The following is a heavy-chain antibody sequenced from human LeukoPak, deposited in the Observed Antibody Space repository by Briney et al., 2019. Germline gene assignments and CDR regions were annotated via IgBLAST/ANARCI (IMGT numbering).Heavy chain of an antibody. V-gene: IGHV4-59*11. CDR1: GGSLIGHY. D-gene: IGHD1-14*01. J-gene: IGHJ5*02. Sequence: PSETLSLTCDVYGGSLIGHYWSWIRQPPGKGLEWIGYIYYSGSTNYNPSLKSRVTISVDTSKNQFSLKLSSVTAADTAVYYCARDAKTRREGNWFDPWGQGTLVTVSS. CDR3: ARDAKTRREGNWFDP. CDR2: IYYSGST.